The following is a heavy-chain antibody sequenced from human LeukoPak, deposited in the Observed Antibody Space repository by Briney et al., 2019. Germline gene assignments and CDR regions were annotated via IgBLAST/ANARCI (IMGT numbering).Heavy chain of an antibody. V-gene: IGHV3-48*03. CDR2: ISSSSNMI. CDR3: ATASGGWYRYYFDS. CDR1: GHTFSNYE. D-gene: IGHD6-13*01. J-gene: IGHJ4*02. Sequence: PGGSLRLSCAASGHTFSNYEMNWVRQAPGKGLEWLSYISSSSNMIFYAESVKGRFTISRDNAKNSLYLQMNSLGAEDTAIYYCATASGGWYRYYFDSWGQGILVTVSS.